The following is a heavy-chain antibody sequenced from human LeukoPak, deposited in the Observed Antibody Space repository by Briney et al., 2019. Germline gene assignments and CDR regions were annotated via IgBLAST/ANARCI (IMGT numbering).Heavy chain of an antibody. D-gene: IGHD3-3*01. V-gene: IGHV4-34*01. Sequence: SETLSLTCAVYGGSFSGYYWSWIRQPPGQGLEWIGEINHSGSTNYNPSPKSRGTISVDTSKNQFYLKLSSVTAADTAVYYCARGGFWSGYYTGRDYNWFDPWGQGTLVTVSS. CDR3: ARGGFWSGYYTGRDYNWFDP. J-gene: IGHJ5*02. CDR2: INHSGST. CDR1: GGSFSGYY.